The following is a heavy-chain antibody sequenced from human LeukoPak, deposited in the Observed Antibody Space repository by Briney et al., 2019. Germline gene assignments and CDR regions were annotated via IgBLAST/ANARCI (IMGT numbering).Heavy chain of an antibody. CDR3: AKVPSTLWFGELLHFDY. J-gene: IGHJ4*02. CDR1: GFTFSSYS. Sequence: GGSLRLSCAASGFTFSSYSMSWVRQAPGKGLEWVPAISGSGGSTYYADSVKGRFTISRDNSKNTLYLQMNSLRAEDTAVYYCAKVPSTLWFGELLHFDYWGQGTLVTVSS. CDR2: ISGSGGST. V-gene: IGHV3-23*01. D-gene: IGHD3-10*01.